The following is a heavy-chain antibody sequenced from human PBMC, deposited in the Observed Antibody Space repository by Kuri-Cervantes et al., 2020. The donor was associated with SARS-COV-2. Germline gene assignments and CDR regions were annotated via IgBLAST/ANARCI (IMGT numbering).Heavy chain of an antibody. J-gene: IGHJ2*01. Sequence: SETLSLTCAVHGGSFSGYYWSWVRQPPGKGLEWIGGINNSGITNYNPSLKCRVTISADTSKNQFSLKLNSVTAADTAVYYCARGAGYDFGTGYQDCFFDLWGRGNLVTVSS. D-gene: IGHD3/OR15-3a*01. CDR2: INNSGIT. CDR3: ARGAGYDFGTGYQDCFFDL. V-gene: IGHV4-34*01. CDR1: GGSFSGYY.